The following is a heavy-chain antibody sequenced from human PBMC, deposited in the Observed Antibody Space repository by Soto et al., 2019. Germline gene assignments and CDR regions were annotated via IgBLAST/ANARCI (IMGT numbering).Heavy chain of an antibody. V-gene: IGHV4-39*01. CDR2: IYYSGST. Sequence: QLQLQESGPGLVKPSETLSLTCTVSGGSISSSSYYWGWIRQPPGKGPEWIWSIYYSGSTYYNPSLKSRVTISVDTSKNQFSLKLSSVTAADTAVYYCARTQGMVRGKIDAFDIWGQGTMVTVSS. CDR1: GGSISSSSYY. D-gene: IGHD3-10*01. CDR3: ARTQGMVRGKIDAFDI. J-gene: IGHJ3*02.